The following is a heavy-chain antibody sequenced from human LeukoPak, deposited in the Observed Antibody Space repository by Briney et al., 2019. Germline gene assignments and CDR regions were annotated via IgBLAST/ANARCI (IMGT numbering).Heavy chain of an antibody. CDR2: IYPGDSDT. D-gene: IGHD5-18*01. J-gene: IGHJ6*03. CDR1: GYSFTSYW. V-gene: IGHV5-51*01. CDR3: ARQGSGYSPTYYYYMDV. Sequence: PGESLKISCKGSGYSFTSYWIGWVRQMPGKGLEWMGIIYPGDSDTRYSPSFQDQVTISADKSISTAYLQWSSLKASDTAMYYCARQGSGYSPTYYYYMDVWGKGTTVTISS.